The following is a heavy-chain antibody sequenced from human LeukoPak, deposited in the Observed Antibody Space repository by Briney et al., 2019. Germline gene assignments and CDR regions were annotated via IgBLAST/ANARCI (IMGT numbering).Heavy chain of an antibody. CDR2: IYSGGST. Sequence: PGGSLRLSCAASGFTVSSNYMNWVRRAPGKGLEWVSIIYSGGSTYYADSVKGRFTISRDNSKNTLYLQMNSLRAEDTAVYYCACDAFDIWGQGTMVTVSS. CDR1: GFTVSSNY. V-gene: IGHV3-53*01. J-gene: IGHJ3*02. CDR3: ACDAFDI.